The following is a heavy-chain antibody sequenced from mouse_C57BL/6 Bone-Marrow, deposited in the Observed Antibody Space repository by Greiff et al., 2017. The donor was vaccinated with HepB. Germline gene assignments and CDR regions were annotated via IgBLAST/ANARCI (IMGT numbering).Heavy chain of an antibody. CDR2: INPNNGGT. CDR3: ARPLITTVVARTY. CDR1: GYTFTDYN. V-gene: IGHV1-18*01. J-gene: IGHJ2*01. Sequence: VQLQQSGPELVKPGASVKIPCKASGYTFTDYNMDWVKQSHGKSLEWIGDINPNNGGTIYNQKFKGKATLTVDKSSSTAYMELRSLTSEDTAVYYCARPLITTVVARTYWGQGTTLTVSS. D-gene: IGHD1-1*01.